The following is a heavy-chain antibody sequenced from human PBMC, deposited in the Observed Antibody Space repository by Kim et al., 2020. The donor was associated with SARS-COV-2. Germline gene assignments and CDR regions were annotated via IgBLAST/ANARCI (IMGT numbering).Heavy chain of an antibody. D-gene: IGHD5-12*01. CDR1: GFTFTSSA. CDR2: IVVGSGNT. V-gene: IGHV1-58*01. J-gene: IGHJ6*02. CDR3: AAGIVEMATRYYYYYYGMDV. Sequence: SVKVSCKASGFTFTSSAVQWVRQARGQRLEWIGWIVVGSGNTNYAQKFQERVTITRDMSTSTAYMELSSLRSEDTAVYYCAAGIVEMATRYYYYYYGMDVWGQGTTVTVSS.